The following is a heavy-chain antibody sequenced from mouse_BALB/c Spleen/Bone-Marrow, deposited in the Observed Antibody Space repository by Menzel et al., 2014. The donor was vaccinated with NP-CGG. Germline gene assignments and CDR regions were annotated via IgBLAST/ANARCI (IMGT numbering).Heavy chain of an antibody. CDR1: GYTFTDYN. J-gene: IGHJ3*01. V-gene: IGHV1S29*02. D-gene: IGHD3-2*01. Sequence: EVQVVESGPELVKPGASVKISCKASGYTFTDYNMHWVKQSHGKSLEWIGYISCYNGATSYNQKFKGKATFTVDTSSSTAYMQFNSLTSEDSAVYYCARREQTDSSGPWFAYWGQGTLVTVSA. CDR2: ISCYNGAT. CDR3: ARREQTDSSGPWFAY.